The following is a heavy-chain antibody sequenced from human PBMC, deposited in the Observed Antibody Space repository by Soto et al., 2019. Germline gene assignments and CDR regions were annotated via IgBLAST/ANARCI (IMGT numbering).Heavy chain of an antibody. CDR1: GFTFSSYA. CDR2: ISGSGGST. J-gene: IGHJ6*02. CDR3: AKAIAASNYYYGMDV. Sequence: LRLSCAASGFTFSSYAMSWVRQAPGKGLEWVSAISGSGGSTYYADSVKGRFTISRDNSKNTLYLQMNSLRAEDTAVYYCAKAIAASNYYYGMDVWGQGTTVTVSS. D-gene: IGHD6-6*01. V-gene: IGHV3-23*01.